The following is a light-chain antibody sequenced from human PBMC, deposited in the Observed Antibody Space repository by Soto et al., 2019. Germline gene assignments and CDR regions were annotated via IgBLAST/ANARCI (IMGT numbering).Light chain of an antibody. CDR3: QSYDSGLGGYVI. Sequence: QSVLTQPPSVSGAPGQRVTISCTGSSSSAGSVYNVHWYQQRPGKAPKLLIYDNSERPSGVPDRFSGSKSGISASLAITGLQAEDEADYYCQSYDSGLGGYVIFGGGTQLTVL. CDR1: SSSAGSVYN. V-gene: IGLV1-40*01. J-gene: IGLJ2*01. CDR2: DNS.